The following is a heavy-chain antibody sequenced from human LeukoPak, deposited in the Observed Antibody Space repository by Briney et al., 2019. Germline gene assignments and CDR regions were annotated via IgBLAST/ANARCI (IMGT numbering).Heavy chain of an antibody. Sequence: GGSLRLSCAASGFTFDDYAMHWVRQAPGKGLEWVSGISWNSDNIGYADSVKGRFTISRDNSKNTLYLQMNSLRAEDTAVYYCAKVTGGDMITYGGLDYWGQGTLVTVSS. CDR3: AKVTGGDMITYGGLDY. CDR1: GFTFDDYA. V-gene: IGHV3-9*01. J-gene: IGHJ4*02. D-gene: IGHD3-16*01. CDR2: ISWNSDNI.